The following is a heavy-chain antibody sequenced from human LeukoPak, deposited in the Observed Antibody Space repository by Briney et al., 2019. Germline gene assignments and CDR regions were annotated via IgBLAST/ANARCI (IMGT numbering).Heavy chain of an antibody. Sequence: SETLSLTCTVSGGSISNHYWSWIRQPPGRGLEWIGYIYYNGNTNYNPSLKSRVTISVDTSKNQFSLKLSSVTAADTAVYYCARQVRLVVPAATPWFDPWGQGTLVTVSS. J-gene: IGHJ5*02. V-gene: IGHV4-59*08. D-gene: IGHD2-2*01. CDR2: IYYNGNT. CDR1: GGSISNHY. CDR3: ARQVRLVVPAATPWFDP.